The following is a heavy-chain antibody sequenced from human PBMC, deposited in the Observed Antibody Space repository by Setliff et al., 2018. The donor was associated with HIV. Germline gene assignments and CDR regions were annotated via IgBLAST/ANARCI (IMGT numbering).Heavy chain of an antibody. D-gene: IGHD3-3*01. CDR1: RYSFTNYW. V-gene: IGHV5-51*01. J-gene: IGHJ4*02. Sequence: PGESLKISCKGSRYSFTNYWVGWVRQMPANGLEWMGLIWPDDSDTIYSPSSQGQVTMSVDKSISTAYLQWSSLKAPDTAMYYCARLSKYYDFWTPDSWGQGTLVTVSS. CDR2: IWPDDSDT. CDR3: ARLSKYYDFWTPDS.